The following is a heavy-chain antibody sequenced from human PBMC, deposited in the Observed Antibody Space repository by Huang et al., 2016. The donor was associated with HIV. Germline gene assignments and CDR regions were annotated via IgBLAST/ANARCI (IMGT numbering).Heavy chain of an antibody. CDR3: AKESRWFSDFDH. CDR1: GFKLSGFG. V-gene: IGHV3-30*18. Sequence: QVHLVESGGGVVQPGGSLRLSCAASGFKLSGFGMHWVRQAPGRGLGGVAGISYDGRSQFYTDSVKGRFTISRDNSDNTLSLQMKGLRPDDTAVYYCAKESRWFSDFDHWGQGVLVSVSS. CDR2: ISYDGRSQ. J-gene: IGHJ4*02. D-gene: IGHD2-15*01.